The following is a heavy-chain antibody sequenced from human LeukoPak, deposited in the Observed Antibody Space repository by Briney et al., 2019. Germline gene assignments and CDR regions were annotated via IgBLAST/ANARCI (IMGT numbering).Heavy chain of an antibody. Sequence: PSETLSLTCAVYGGSFSGYYWSWIRQPPGKGLEWIGEINHSGSTNYNPSLKSRVTISVDTSKNQFSLKLSSVTAADTAVYYCAKDFLKAVAGPKAGAFDIWGQGTMVTVSS. CDR2: INHSGST. V-gene: IGHV4-34*01. J-gene: IGHJ3*02. CDR1: GGSFSGYY. CDR3: AKDFLKAVAGPKAGAFDI. D-gene: IGHD6-19*01.